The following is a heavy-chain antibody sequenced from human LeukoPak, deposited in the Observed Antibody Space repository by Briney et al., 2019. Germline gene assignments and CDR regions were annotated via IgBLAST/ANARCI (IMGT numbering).Heavy chain of an antibody. CDR2: INHSGST. Sequence: SETLSLTCAVYGGSFSGYYWSWIRQPPGKGLEWIGEINHSGSTNYNPSLKSRGTISVDTSKNQFSLKLSSVTAADTAVYYCAREGNYDILTGDYYYYGMDVWGQGTTVTVSS. J-gene: IGHJ6*02. CDR3: AREGNYDILTGDYYYYGMDV. V-gene: IGHV4-34*01. D-gene: IGHD3-9*01. CDR1: GGSFSGYY.